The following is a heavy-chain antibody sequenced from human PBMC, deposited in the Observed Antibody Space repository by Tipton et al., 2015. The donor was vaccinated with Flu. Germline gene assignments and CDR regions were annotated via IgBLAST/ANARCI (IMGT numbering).Heavy chain of an antibody. CDR3: ARHPDSGGWEYYFDY. V-gene: IGHV4-59*08. Sequence: TLSLTCTVSGGSISSYYWSWIRQPPGKGLEWIGYIYYSGSTNYNPSLKSRVTISVDTSKNQFSLKLSSVTAADTAVYYCARHPDSGGWEYYFDYWGQGTLVTVSS. J-gene: IGHJ4*02. CDR1: GGSISSYY. CDR2: IYYSGST. D-gene: IGHD6-19*01.